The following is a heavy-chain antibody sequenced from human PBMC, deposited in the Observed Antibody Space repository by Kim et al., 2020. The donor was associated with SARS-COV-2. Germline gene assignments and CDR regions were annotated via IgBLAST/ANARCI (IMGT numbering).Heavy chain of an antibody. CDR2: ISGDGGST. CDR1: GFTFDDYA. D-gene: IGHD6-13*01. V-gene: IGHV3-43*02. Sequence: GGSLRLSCAASGFTFDDYAMHWVRQAPGKGLEWVSLISGDGGSTYYADSVKGRFTISRDNSKNSLYLQMNSLRTEDTALYYCAKDITYGRQQLVPRSLFDYWGQGTLVTVSS. CDR3: AKDITYGRQQLVPRSLFDY. J-gene: IGHJ4*02.